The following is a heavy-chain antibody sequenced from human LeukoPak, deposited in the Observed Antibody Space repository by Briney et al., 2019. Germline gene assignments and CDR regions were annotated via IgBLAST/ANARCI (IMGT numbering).Heavy chain of an antibody. CDR3: ARDSGGMDV. CDR1: GGSISSSSYY. Sequence: SETLSLTCTVSGGSISSSSYYWGWIRQPPGKGLEWIGSIYYSGSTYYNPSLKSRVTISVDTSKNQFSLKLSSVTAADTAVYYCARDSGGMDVWGQGTTVTVSS. D-gene: IGHD7-27*01. V-gene: IGHV4-39*07. CDR2: IYYSGST. J-gene: IGHJ6*02.